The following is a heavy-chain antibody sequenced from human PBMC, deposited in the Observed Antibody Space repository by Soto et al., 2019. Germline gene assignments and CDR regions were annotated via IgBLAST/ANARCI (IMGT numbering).Heavy chain of an antibody. V-gene: IGHV3-23*01. CDR1: GFTFTSYA. D-gene: IGHD3-22*01. J-gene: IGHJ2*01. Sequence: EMQLLESGGGLVQPGGSLRLSCAASGFTFTSYAMSWVRQAPGKGLEWVSAITSGGGSTAYYADSVKGRFAISRDTANNAVFLQRNSLRAEDTSVYYGTHVSVILVARGYFDHWGRGTLVTVSS. CDR2: TSGGGSTA. CDR3: THVSVILVARGYFDH.